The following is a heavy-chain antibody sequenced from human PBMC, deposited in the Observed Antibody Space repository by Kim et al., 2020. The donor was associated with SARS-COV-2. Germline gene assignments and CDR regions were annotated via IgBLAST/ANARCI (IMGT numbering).Heavy chain of an antibody. D-gene: IGHD3-22*01. Sequence: GGSLRLFCAASGFSFSTYGMHWVRQAPGKGLEWVALTSYDGGNIYHADSVRGRFTVSRDNSKNTVYLQMNSLRDDDTAVYFCAKALDYNYESSLDYWGQGTLVTVSS. CDR1: GFSFSTYG. J-gene: IGHJ4*02. V-gene: IGHV3-30*18. CDR2: TSYDGGNI. CDR3: AKALDYNYESSLDY.